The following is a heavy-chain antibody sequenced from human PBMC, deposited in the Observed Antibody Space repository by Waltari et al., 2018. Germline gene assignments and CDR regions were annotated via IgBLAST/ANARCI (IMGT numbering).Heavy chain of an antibody. J-gene: IGHJ4*02. V-gene: IGHV3-74*03. CDR2: INVDGTRI. CDR1: GFTFSDHW. D-gene: IGHD2-21*01. Sequence: EVQLVESGGGLVQPGGSLRLSCAASGFTFSDHWMHWVRQDPGNGLVWVSGINVDGTRISYADSVRGRFTVSRDNAKSTLYLQMNSLRAEDTALYYCASLYCGRDCYPRWGQGTLVTVSS. CDR3: ASLYCGRDCYPR.